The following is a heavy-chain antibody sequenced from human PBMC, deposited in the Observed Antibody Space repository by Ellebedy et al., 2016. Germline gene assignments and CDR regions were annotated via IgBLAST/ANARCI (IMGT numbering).Heavy chain of an antibody. CDR3: ARDPGGHWYLDL. J-gene: IGHJ2*01. CDR2: IYYGGST. V-gene: IGHV4-61*01. CDR1: GDSTYSSNFY. D-gene: IGHD3-16*01. Sequence: SETLSLTXSVSGDSTYSSNFYWSWIRQPPGKGLEWIGFIYYGGSTRYNPSLKSRVTISEDTSKNQISLKLTSVTAADTAVYYCARDPGGHWYLDLWGRGTLVTVSS.